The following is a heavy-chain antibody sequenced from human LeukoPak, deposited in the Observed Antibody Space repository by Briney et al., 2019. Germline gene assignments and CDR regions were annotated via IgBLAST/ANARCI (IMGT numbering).Heavy chain of an antibody. CDR3: ARGGGYSGSWYPLYYYYGMDV. CDR1: GYTFTSYG. D-gene: IGHD6-13*01. J-gene: IGHJ6*02. CDR2: ISAYNGNT. V-gene: IGHV1-18*01. Sequence: ASVKVSCKASGYTFTSYGISWVRQAPGQGLEWMGWISAYNGNTNYAQKLQGRVTMSTDTSTSTAYMELRSLRSDDTAVYYCARGGGYSGSWYPLYYYYGMDVWGQGTTVTVSS.